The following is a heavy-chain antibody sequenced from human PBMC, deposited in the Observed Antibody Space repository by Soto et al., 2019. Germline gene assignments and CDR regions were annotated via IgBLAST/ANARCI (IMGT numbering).Heavy chain of an antibody. CDR1: GGSVSSGSYY. V-gene: IGHV4-61*01. CDR2: INYSGST. D-gene: IGHD3-22*01. CDR3: ARDGDTSGYYYFDY. J-gene: IGHJ4*02. Sequence: QVQLQESGPGLVKPSESLSLTCTVSGGSVSSGSYYWTWMRQPPGKGLEWIGYINYSGSTSYNTSRKGRVAISLDTSKKHYSLKVSSVTAADTAVYYCARDGDTSGYYYFDYRGQGTLVTVSS.